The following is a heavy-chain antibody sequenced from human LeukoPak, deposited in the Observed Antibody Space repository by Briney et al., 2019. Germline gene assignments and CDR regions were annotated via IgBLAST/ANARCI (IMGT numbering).Heavy chain of an antibody. CDR1: GVSFSGYY. D-gene: IGHD6-19*01. CDR2: INHSGST. J-gene: IGHJ5*02. Sequence: PSETLSLTCAVYGVSFSGYYWSWIRQPPGKGLEWIGEINHSGSTNYNPSLKSRLTISVNTSNNQFSLKLSSGTAADTAGDYYARGRGWLYRWGQGTLVTVSS. CDR3: ARGRGWLYR. V-gene: IGHV4-34*01.